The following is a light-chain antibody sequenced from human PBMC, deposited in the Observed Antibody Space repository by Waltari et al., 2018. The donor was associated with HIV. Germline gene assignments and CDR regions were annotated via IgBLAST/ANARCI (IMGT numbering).Light chain of an antibody. V-gene: IGLV3-1*01. CDR2: QDR. CDR1: KSGNKN. Sequence: SYELTQPTSVSVSPGQTASITCPGDKSGNKNVCWYQQKSGQSPVLVIYQDRRRPSGIPRRFSGSNSGNTATLTISGTQAVDEADYYCQTWDSFIVVFAGGTRLTVL. J-gene: IGLJ2*01. CDR3: QTWDSFIVV.